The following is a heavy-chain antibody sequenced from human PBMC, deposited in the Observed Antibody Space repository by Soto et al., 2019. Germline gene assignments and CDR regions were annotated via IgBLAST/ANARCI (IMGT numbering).Heavy chain of an antibody. CDR3: ATDSGRSYYYDSSGCSY. CDR1: GFTFSSYA. CDR2: ISYDGSNK. D-gene: IGHD3-22*01. V-gene: IGHV3-30-3*01. Sequence: QVQLVESGGGVVQPGRSLRLSCAASGFTFSSYAMHWVRQAPGKGLEWVAVISYDGSNKYYADSVKGRFTISRDNSKNTLYLQMNSLRAEDTAVYYCATDSGRSYYYDSSGCSYWGQGTLVTVSS. J-gene: IGHJ4*02.